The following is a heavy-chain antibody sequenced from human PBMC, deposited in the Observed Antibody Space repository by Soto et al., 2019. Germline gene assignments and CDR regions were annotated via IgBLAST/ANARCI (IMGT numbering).Heavy chain of an antibody. J-gene: IGHJ4*02. Sequence: LSLTCTVSGSSISSYYWSWIRQPAGKGLEWIGRIDNSGSTNYNPSLKSRITMSADTSRNQFSLKLNSVTAADTAVYYCARGGQDFWSGAFDYWGQGALVTVSS. CDR2: IDNSGST. V-gene: IGHV4-4*07. CDR1: GSSISSYY. D-gene: IGHD3-3*01. CDR3: ARGGQDFWSGAFDY.